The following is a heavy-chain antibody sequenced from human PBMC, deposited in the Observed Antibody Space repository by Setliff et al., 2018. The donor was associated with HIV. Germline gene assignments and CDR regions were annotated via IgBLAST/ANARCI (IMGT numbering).Heavy chain of an antibody. CDR1: GGSFSGYY. J-gene: IGHJ4*02. Sequence: PSETLSLTCAVYGGSFSGYYWSWIRQPPGKGLEWIGYIYYTGTTKYNPSLKSRFTISVDTSKNQFSLKLSSVTAADTAVYYCARRTLITGYDYWVQGTLVTVPS. CDR3: ARRTLITGYDY. V-gene: IGHV4-59*08. D-gene: IGHD3-16*01. CDR2: IYYTGTT.